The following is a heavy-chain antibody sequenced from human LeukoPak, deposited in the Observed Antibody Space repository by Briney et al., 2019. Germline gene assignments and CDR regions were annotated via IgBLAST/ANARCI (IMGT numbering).Heavy chain of an antibody. D-gene: IGHD6-19*01. CDR3: ATGDRIAVAGTDFDY. CDR2: FDPEDGET. CDR1: GYTLTELS. Sequence: RASVKVPCKVSGYTLTELSMHWVRQAPGKGLEWMGGFDPEDGETIYAQKFQGRVTMTEDTSTDTAYMELNSLRSEDTAVYYCATGDRIAVAGTDFDYWGQGTLVTVSS. J-gene: IGHJ4*02. V-gene: IGHV1-24*01.